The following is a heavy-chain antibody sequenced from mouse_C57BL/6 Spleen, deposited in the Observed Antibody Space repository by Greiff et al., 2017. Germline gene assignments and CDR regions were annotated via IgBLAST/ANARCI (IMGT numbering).Heavy chain of an antibody. J-gene: IGHJ4*01. D-gene: IGHD2-5*01. CDR2: IRSKSNNYAT. Sequence: EVKLMESGGGLVQPKGSLKLSCAASGFSFNTYAMNWVRQAPGKGLEWVARIRSKSNNYATYYADSVKDRFTITRDDSESMLYLQMNNLKTEDTAMYYCVRQSNGAMDYWGQGTSVTVSS. V-gene: IGHV10-1*01. CDR1: GFSFNTYA. CDR3: VRQSNGAMDY.